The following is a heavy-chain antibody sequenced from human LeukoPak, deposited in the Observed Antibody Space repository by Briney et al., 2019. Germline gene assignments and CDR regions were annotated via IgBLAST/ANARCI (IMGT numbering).Heavy chain of an antibody. CDR1: VYTLTELS. CDR2: FDPEDGET. J-gene: IGHJ4*02. Sequence: GASVKVSCKVSVYTLTELSMHWVRQAPGKGLEWMGGFDPEDGETIYAQKFQGRVTMTEHTSTDTAYMQLSSLRSEDTAVYYCATTPHYYDSSGYTATFDYWGQGTLVTVSS. CDR3: ATTPHYYDSSGYTATFDY. V-gene: IGHV1-24*01. D-gene: IGHD3-22*01.